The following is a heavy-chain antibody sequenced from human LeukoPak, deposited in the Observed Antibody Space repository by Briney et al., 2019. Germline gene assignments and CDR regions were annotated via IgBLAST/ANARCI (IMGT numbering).Heavy chain of an antibody. J-gene: IGHJ4*02. CDR3: ARQKGYFDY. CDR2: INPSGGST. Sequence: AASVKVSCKVSGYTLTELSMHWVRQAPGQGLEWMGIINPSGGSTSYAQKFQGRVTMTRDTSTSTVYMELSSLRSEDTAVYYCARQKGYFDYWGQGTLVTVSS. V-gene: IGHV1-46*01. CDR1: GYTLTELS.